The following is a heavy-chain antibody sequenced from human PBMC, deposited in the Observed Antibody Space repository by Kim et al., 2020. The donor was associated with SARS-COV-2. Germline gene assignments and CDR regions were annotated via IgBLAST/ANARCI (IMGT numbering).Heavy chain of an antibody. D-gene: IGHD6-13*01. Sequence: GGSLRLSCAASGFTFNSYAMSWVRQAPAKGLDWVSVISGGGSTYYADSVKGRFTISRDTSKNTLYLQMNSLRAEDTAIYYCAKGAYSSNWANNWFDPWGQGTLVTVSA. V-gene: IGHV3-23*01. CDR2: ISGGGST. CDR3: AKGAYSSNWANNWFDP. J-gene: IGHJ5*02. CDR1: GFTFNSYA.